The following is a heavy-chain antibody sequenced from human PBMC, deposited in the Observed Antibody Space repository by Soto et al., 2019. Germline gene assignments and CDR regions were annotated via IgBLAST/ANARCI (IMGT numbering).Heavy chain of an antibody. CDR3: ATSPGIAVATIDY. Sequence: QVPLVQSGAEVKKPGSSVKVSCKASGGTFSSYTISWVRQAPGQGLEWMGRIIPILGIANYAQKFQGRVTITADKSTSTAYMELSSLRSEDTAVYYCATSPGIAVATIDYWGQGTLVTVSS. D-gene: IGHD6-19*01. CDR2: IIPILGIA. V-gene: IGHV1-69*02. CDR1: GGTFSSYT. J-gene: IGHJ4*02.